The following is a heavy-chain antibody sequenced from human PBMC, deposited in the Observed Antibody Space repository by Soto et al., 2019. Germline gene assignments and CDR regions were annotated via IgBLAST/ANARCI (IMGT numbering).Heavy chain of an antibody. J-gene: IGHJ5*02. CDR1: GFTFSSYSM. D-gene: IGHD2-8*01. CDR2: IYHSGST. V-gene: IGHV4-4*02. CDR3: ARNGDCTRPGCIVGWFDP. Sequence: PGGSLRLSCAASGFTFSSYSMNWVRQAPGKGLEWIGYIYHSGSTYYNPSLKSRVTISVDRSKNQFSLKLSSVTAADTAVYYCARNGDCTRPGCIVGWFDPWGPGTLVTVSS.